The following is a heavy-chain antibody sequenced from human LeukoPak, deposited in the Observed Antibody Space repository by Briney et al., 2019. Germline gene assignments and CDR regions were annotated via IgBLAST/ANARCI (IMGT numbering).Heavy chain of an antibody. CDR1: GFTFSSYA. CDR3: ARDIEVAEVGATGY. V-gene: IGHV3-30-3*01. J-gene: IGHJ4*02. Sequence: GGSLRLSCAASGFTFSSYAMHWVRQAPGKGLEWVAVISYDGSNKYYADSVKGRFTISRDNSKNTLYLQMNSLRVEDTAVYYCARDIEVAEVGATGYWGQGTLVTVSS. D-gene: IGHD1-26*01. CDR2: ISYDGSNK.